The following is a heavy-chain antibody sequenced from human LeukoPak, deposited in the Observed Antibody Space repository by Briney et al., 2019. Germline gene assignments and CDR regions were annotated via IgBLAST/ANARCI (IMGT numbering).Heavy chain of an antibody. D-gene: IGHD6-19*01. CDR3: ARHASVDGNWPRPLDY. CDR2: IYNSGST. J-gene: IGHJ4*02. V-gene: IGHV4-39*01. CDR1: GRSISSSNDY. Sequence: SDTLSLTCTVAGRSISSSNDYGGWSRQPPGRGLVWIGNIYNSGSTNYKPSLKTRVPISVDTSKNQFSLKLTSVTAADTAVYYCARHASVDGNWPRPLDYWGQGSLVTVSS.